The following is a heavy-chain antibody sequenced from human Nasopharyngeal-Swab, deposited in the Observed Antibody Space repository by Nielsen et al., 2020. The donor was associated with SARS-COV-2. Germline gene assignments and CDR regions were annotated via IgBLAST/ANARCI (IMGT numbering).Heavy chain of an antibody. CDR1: GGSISSYY. J-gene: IGHJ6*02. V-gene: IGHV4-59*13. D-gene: IGHD3-9*01. CDR3: ARETYDILTGYPLGMDV. CDR2: IYYSGST. Sequence: SETLSLTCTVSGGSISSYYWSWIRQPPGKGLEWIGYIYYSGSTTYNPSLKSRVTISVDTSKNQFSLKLSSVTAADTAVYYCARETYDILTGYPLGMDVWGQGTTVTVSS.